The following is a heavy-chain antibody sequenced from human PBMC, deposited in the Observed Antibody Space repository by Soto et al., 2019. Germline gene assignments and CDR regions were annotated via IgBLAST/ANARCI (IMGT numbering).Heavy chain of an antibody. CDR3: ARRTGTAPRFDY. CDR2: ISYDGSNQ. CDR1: GFTFSDFE. J-gene: IGHJ4*02. Sequence: QVQLVEAGGGVVQPGRSLRLSCSASGFTFSDFEMYWFRQAPGKGLDLVSFISYDGSNQYYSGSVKGRFTVSRDNSKNTLFLLMNSLRPEDTAVYFCARRTGTAPRFDYWGQGTLVTVSS. V-gene: IGHV3-30-3*01. D-gene: IGHD1-7*01.